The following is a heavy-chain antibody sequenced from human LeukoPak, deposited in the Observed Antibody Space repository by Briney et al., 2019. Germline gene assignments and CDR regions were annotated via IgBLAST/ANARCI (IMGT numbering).Heavy chain of an antibody. J-gene: IGHJ3*02. CDR1: GGSISSSSYY. CDR3: ARYISGDYYDSSGYFDAFDI. CDR2: IYYSGST. V-gene: IGHV4-39*01. Sequence: SETLSLTCTVSGGSISSSSYYWGWIRQPPGKGLEWIGSIYYSGSTYYNPSLKSRVTISVDTSKNQFSLKLSSVTAADTAVYYCARYISGDYYDSSGYFDAFDIWGQGTMVTVSS. D-gene: IGHD3-22*01.